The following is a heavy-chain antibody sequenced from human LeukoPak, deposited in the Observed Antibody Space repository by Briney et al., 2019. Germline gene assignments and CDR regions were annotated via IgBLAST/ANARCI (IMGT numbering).Heavy chain of an antibody. V-gene: IGHV3-43D*03. CDR1: GFTFDDYA. J-gene: IGHJ6*02. CDR3: AKPPTRDYYYGMDV. Sequence: PGGSLRLSCAASGFTFDDYAVHWVRQAPGKGLEWVSLTSWDGGSTYYADSVKGRFTISRDNSKNSLYLQMNSLRAEDTALYYCAKPPTRDYYYGMDVWGQGTTVTVSS. CDR2: TSWDGGST. D-gene: IGHD2-15*01.